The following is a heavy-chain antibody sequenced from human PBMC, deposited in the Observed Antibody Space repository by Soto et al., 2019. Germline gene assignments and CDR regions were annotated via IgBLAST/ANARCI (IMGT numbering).Heavy chain of an antibody. CDR1: GVSITRSGYY. CDR2: IAYRGST. V-gene: IGHV4-31*03. CDR3: ATEEAVRSERWFDP. Sequence: QVLLEESGPGLVKPSQTLSLTCTVSGVSITRSGYYWSWIRQHPGKGLEWIGYIAYRGSTHYNPSLKSRASISADTSNNQFSLRLTSMTAADTAVYYCATEEAVRSERWFDPWGQGTLVTVSS. D-gene: IGHD2-15*01. J-gene: IGHJ5*02.